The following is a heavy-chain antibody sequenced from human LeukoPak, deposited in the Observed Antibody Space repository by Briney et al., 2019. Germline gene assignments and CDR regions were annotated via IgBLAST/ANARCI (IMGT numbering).Heavy chain of an antibody. D-gene: IGHD4-17*01. Sequence: SETLSLTCTVSGGSISSHYWSWIRQPPGRGLEWIGYIYSSGTTNYHPSLKSRFTISVDTSKNQFSLKLNSVTAADTAVYYCARASFGDYSAEYFHHWGQGTLVTVSS. V-gene: IGHV4-59*11. CDR3: ARASFGDYSAEYFHH. J-gene: IGHJ1*01. CDR2: IYSSGTT. CDR1: GGSISSHY.